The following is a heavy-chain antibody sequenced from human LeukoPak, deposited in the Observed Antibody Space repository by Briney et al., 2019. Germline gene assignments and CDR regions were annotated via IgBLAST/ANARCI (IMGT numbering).Heavy chain of an antibody. V-gene: IGHV3-30*02. CDR1: GFTFSSYG. J-gene: IGHJ4*02. Sequence: GGSLRLSCAASGFTFSSYGMHWVRQAPGKGLEWVAFIRYDGSNKYYADSVKGRFTISRDNSKNTLYLQMNSLRAEDTAVYYCAKDGPYCSGGSCYSGRIDYWGQGTLVTVS. CDR3: AKDGPYCSGGSCYSGRIDY. CDR2: IRYDGSNK. D-gene: IGHD2-15*01.